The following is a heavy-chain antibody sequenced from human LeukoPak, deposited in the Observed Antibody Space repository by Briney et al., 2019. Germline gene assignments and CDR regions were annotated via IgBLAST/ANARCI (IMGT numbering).Heavy chain of an antibody. CDR3: VHRRIYSPLDY. CDR1: GFSLSTSGVG. V-gene: IGHV2-5*02. Sequence: SGPTLVKPTQTLTLTCTFSGFSLSTSGVGVGWVRQPPGKALEWLALIYWDDDKRHNSSLKSRLTITKDTSKNQVVLTMTNVDPVDTATYYCVHRRIYSPLDYWGQGALVTVSS. J-gene: IGHJ4*02. CDR2: IYWDDDK. D-gene: IGHD4-11*01.